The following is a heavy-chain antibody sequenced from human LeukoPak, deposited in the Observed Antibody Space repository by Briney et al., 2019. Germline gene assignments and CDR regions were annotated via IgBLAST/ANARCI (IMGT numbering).Heavy chain of an antibody. D-gene: IGHD5-24*01. Sequence: GGSLRLSCAASGFTFSSYSMNWVRQAPGKGLEWVSSISSSSSYIYYADSVKGRFTISRDNAKNSLYLQMNSLRAEDAAVYYCAGSRDGYNYRGDYWGQGTLVTVSS. CDR3: AGSRDGYNYRGDY. CDR1: GFTFSSYS. J-gene: IGHJ4*02. CDR2: ISSSSSYI. V-gene: IGHV3-21*01.